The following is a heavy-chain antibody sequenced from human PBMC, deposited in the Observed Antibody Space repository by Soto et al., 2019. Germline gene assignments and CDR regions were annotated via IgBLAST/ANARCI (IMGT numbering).Heavy chain of an antibody. Sequence: QGQLLQSGAEVKKPGASVKVSCKTSGYSFTDYKLHWVRQAPGQGLEWMGWVDPNGGGSNSAQKFQGSVTMTWDTSITTDYLDLTRLTTNDTATYFCATWVDYGDFEGFDFWGQGTLVTVSS. J-gene: IGHJ4*02. V-gene: IGHV1-2*04. CDR3: ATWVDYGDFEGFDF. D-gene: IGHD4-17*01. CDR1: GYSFTDYK. CDR2: VDPNGGGS.